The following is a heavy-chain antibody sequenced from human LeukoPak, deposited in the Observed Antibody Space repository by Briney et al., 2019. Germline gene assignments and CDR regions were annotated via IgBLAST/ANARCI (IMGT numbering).Heavy chain of an antibody. D-gene: IGHD6-19*01. CDR3: ARLSWEGYSSGWRSNYYSGMDV. J-gene: IGHJ6*02. CDR2: IYYSGST. V-gene: IGHV4-39*07. Sequence: SETLALTCTVSGGSISSSSYYWGWIRQPPGKGLEWIGSIYYSGSTYYNPSLKSRVTISVDTSKNQFSLKLSSVTAADTAVYYCARLSWEGYSSGWRSNYYSGMDVWGQETTVTVSS. CDR1: GGSISSSSYY.